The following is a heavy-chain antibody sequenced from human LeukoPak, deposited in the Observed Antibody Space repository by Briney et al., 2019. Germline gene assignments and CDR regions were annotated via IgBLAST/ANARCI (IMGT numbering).Heavy chain of an antibody. CDR1: GFTFSSYS. D-gene: IGHD6-13*01. Sequence: GGSLRLSCEASGFTFSSYSMNWVRQAPGKGLEWVSSISSSSSYIYYADSVKGRFTISRDNSKNTLYLQMNSLRAEDTAVYYCAKDRSSSWYVGRIDYWGQGTLVTVSS. CDR2: ISSSSSYI. V-gene: IGHV3-21*01. CDR3: AKDRSSSWYVGRIDY. J-gene: IGHJ4*02.